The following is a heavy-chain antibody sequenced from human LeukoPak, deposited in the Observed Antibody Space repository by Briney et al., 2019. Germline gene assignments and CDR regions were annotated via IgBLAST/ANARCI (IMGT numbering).Heavy chain of an antibody. CDR3: ATPSRLVLYSFDY. V-gene: IGHV1-24*01. Sequence: ASVKVPCKVSGYTLTELSMHLVGQAPGKGLEWIGVFDPEDAETIYAQKFQGRVTMTEDTTTDTAYMELSSLRSADTAVYYCATPSRLVLYSFDYWGQGTLVTVSS. J-gene: IGHJ4*02. CDR2: FDPEDAET. CDR1: GYTLTELS. D-gene: IGHD6-19*01.